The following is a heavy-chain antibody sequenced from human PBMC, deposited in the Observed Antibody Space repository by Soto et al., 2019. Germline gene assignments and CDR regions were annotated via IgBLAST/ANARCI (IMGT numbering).Heavy chain of an antibody. CDR3: ARDSGAYCGGDCYPFDY. Sequence: SETLSLTCTVSGGSVSSGSYYWSWIRQPPGKGLEWIGYIYYSGSTNYNPSLKSRVTISVDTSKNQFSLKLSSVTAADTAVYYCARDSGAYCGGDCYPFDYWGQGTLVTVSS. J-gene: IGHJ4*02. CDR2: IYYSGST. CDR1: GGSVSSGSYY. V-gene: IGHV4-61*01. D-gene: IGHD2-21*02.